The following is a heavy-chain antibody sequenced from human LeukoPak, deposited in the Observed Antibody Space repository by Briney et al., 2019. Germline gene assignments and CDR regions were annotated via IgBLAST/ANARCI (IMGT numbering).Heavy chain of an antibody. V-gene: IGHV4-34*01. J-gene: IGHJ6*03. CDR2: INHSGST. Sequence: PSETLSLTCAVYGGSFSGYYWSWIRQPPGKGLEWIGEINHSGSTNYNPSLKSRVTISVNKSKNQFSLKLSSVTAADTAVYYCARIGGVTGYYYYYMDVWGKGTTVTVSS. D-gene: IGHD3-16*01. CDR1: GGSFSGYY. CDR3: ARIGGVTGYYYYYMDV.